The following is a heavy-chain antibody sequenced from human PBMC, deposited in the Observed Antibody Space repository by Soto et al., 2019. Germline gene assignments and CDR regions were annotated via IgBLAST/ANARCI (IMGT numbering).Heavy chain of an antibody. V-gene: IGHV1-18*01. CDR3: ARADSSSCYWATCFDY. Sequence: GASVKVSCKASGYTFTSYGISWVRQAPGQGLEWMGWISAYNGNTNYAQKLQGRVTMTTDTSTSTAYMELRSLRSDDTAVYYCARADSSSCYWATCFDYWGQGTLVTVSS. CDR2: ISAYNGNT. CDR1: GYTFTSYG. J-gene: IGHJ4*02. D-gene: IGHD6-13*01.